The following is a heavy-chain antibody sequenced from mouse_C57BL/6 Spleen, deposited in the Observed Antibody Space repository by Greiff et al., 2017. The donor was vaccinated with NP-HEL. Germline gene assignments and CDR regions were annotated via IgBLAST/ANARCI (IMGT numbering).Heavy chain of an antibody. D-gene: IGHD2-4*01. Sequence: EVQLVESEGGLVQPGSSMKLSCTASGFTFSDYYMAWVRQVPEKGLEWVANINYDGSSTYYLDSLKSRFIISRDNAKNILYLQMSSLKSEDTATYYCARERDYDAWYFDVWGTGTTVTVSS. V-gene: IGHV5-16*01. CDR2: INYDGSST. J-gene: IGHJ1*03. CDR3: ARERDYDAWYFDV. CDR1: GFTFSDYY.